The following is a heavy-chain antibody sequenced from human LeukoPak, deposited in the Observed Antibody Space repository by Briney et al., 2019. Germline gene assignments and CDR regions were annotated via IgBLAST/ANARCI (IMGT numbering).Heavy chain of an antibody. Sequence: PSGTLSLTCAVSGGCISSSNWWSWVRQPPGKGLEWIGEIYHSGSTNYNPSLKSRVTISVDKSKNQFSLKLSSVTAADTAVYYCARGYVVAEGYGMDVWGQGTTVTVSS. CDR2: IYHSGST. J-gene: IGHJ6*02. CDR3: ARGYVVAEGYGMDV. V-gene: IGHV4-4*02. D-gene: IGHD2-2*01. CDR1: GGCISSSNW.